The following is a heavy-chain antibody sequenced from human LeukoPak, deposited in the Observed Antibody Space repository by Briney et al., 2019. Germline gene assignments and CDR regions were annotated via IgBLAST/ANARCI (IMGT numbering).Heavy chain of an antibody. Sequence: PSETLSLTCTVSGGSISSSSYYWGWIRQPPGKGLEWIGSIYYSGSTYYNPSLKSRVTISVDTSKNQFSLKLSSVTAADTAVYYCARAAPGGEYSETDGVLDYWGQGTLVTVSS. CDR1: GGSISSSSYY. V-gene: IGHV4-39*07. CDR2: IYYSGST. J-gene: IGHJ4*02. CDR3: ARAAPGGEYSETDGVLDY. D-gene: IGHD5-12*01.